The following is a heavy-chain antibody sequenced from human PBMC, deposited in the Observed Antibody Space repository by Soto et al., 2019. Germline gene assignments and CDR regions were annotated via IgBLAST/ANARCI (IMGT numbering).Heavy chain of an antibody. D-gene: IGHD3-3*01. Sequence: ASVKVSCKVSGYNLTELSMHWVRQAPGKGLEWMGGFDPEDGETIYAQKFQGRVTMSEDTSTDTAYMERSSLRSEDTAVYYCATSQPVRRITIFGVVISQFDYWGQGTLVTVPS. J-gene: IGHJ4*02. V-gene: IGHV1-24*01. CDR3: ATSQPVRRITIFGVVISQFDY. CDR1: GYNLTELS. CDR2: FDPEDGET.